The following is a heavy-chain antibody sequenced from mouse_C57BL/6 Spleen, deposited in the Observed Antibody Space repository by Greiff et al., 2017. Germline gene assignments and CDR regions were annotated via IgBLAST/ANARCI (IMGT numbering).Heavy chain of an antibody. D-gene: IGHD1-1*01. CDR3: VSHDDYYGSSYVGFDV. V-gene: IGHV10-1*01. CDR1: GFSFNTYA. Sequence: EVQRVESGGGLVQPKGSLKLSCAASGFSFNTYAMNWVRQAPGKGLEWVARIRSKSNNYATYYADSVKDRFTISRDDSESMLYLQMNNLKTEDTAMYYCVSHDDYYGSSYVGFDVWGTGTTVTVSS. CDR2: IRSKSNNYAT. J-gene: IGHJ1*03.